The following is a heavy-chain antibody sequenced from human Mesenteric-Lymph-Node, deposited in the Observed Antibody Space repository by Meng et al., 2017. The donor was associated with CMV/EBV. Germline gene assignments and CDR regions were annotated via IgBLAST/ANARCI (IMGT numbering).Heavy chain of an antibody. J-gene: IGHJ4*02. CDR2: ISSSTDYI. CDR1: GFSFSDYS. CDR3: VRDVGWQQFDY. V-gene: IGHV3-21*06. Sequence: GESLKISCAASGFSFSDYSMNWVRRAPGKGLEWVSSISSSTDYIYYADSVKGRFTISRDNAKNSVYLQMNSLRAEDTAVYYCVRDVGWQQFDYWGQGTLVTVSS. D-gene: IGHD5-24*01.